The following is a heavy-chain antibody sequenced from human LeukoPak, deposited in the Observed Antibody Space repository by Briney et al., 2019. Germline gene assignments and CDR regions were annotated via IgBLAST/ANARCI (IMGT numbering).Heavy chain of an antibody. CDR1: GGSFSGYY. Sequence: SETQSLTCAVYGGSFSGYYWSWIRQPPGKGLEWIGEINHSGSTNYNPSLKSRVTISVDTSKNQFSLKLSSVTAADMAVYYCARTGIAVLFDYWGQGTLVTVSS. CDR2: INHSGST. D-gene: IGHD6-19*01. CDR3: ARTGIAVLFDY. V-gene: IGHV4-34*01. J-gene: IGHJ4*02.